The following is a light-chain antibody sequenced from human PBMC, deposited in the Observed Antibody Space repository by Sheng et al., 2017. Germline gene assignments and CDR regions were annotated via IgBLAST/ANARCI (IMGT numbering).Light chain of an antibody. V-gene: IGLV2-8*01. CDR3: SSFTIISTLI. CDR1: SSDVGGYNY. Sequence: QSALTQPPSASGSPGQSVTISCTGTSSDVGGYNYVSWYQQHPGKAPKLMIYEVSRRPSGVSDRFSGSKSGNTASLTVSGLQAEDEADYYCSSFTIISTLIFGGGTKVTVL. J-gene: IGLJ2*01. CDR2: EVS.